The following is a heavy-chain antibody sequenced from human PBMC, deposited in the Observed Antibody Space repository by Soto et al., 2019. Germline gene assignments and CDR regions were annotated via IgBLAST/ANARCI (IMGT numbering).Heavy chain of an antibody. D-gene: IGHD2-2*01. CDR3: ARSSTCANYFDY. CDR2: IYYSGST. J-gene: IGHJ4*02. Sequence: QVQLQESGPGLVKPSQTLSLTCTVSGGSISSGGYYWSWIRQHPGKGLEWIGYIYYSGSTYYNPSLRSGVTILVDTSKNQFSLKLISVTAADTAVYYCARSSTCANYFDYWGQGTLVTVSS. V-gene: IGHV4-31*03. CDR1: GGSISSGGYY.